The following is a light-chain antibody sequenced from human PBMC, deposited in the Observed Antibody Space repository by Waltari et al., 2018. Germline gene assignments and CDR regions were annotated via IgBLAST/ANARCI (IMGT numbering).Light chain of an antibody. CDR1: QSLLNSNGNNY. V-gene: IGKV2-28*01. CDR3: MQAAQPPLT. J-gene: IGKJ1*01. CDR2: LGS. Sequence: DIVMTQSPLSLPVTPGEPASISCRSSQSLLNSNGNNYLDWYLQRPGQSPQLLNYLGSNRASGVPDRFSGSGSGTDFTLKISRVEAEDVGVYYCMQAAQPPLTFGQGTKVEIK.